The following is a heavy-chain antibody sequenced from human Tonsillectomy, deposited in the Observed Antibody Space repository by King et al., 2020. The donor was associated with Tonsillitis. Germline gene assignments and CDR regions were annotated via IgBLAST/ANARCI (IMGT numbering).Heavy chain of an antibody. D-gene: IGHD5-18*01. J-gene: IGHJ6*02. Sequence: VQLVESGAEVKKPGSSVKVSCTASGGTFSNYTITWVRQAPGQGLEWMGGIIPIFGTTNYAQKLQGRVTITADESTTTAYMELTSLRSEDTAVYYCARDQGYSYGYYYYYGMDVWGQGTTVTVSS. CDR2: IIPIFGTT. V-gene: IGHV1-69*01. CDR1: GGTFSNYT. CDR3: ARDQGYSYGYYYYYGMDV.